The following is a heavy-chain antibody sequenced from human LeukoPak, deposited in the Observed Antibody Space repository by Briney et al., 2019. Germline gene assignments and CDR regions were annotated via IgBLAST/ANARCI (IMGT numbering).Heavy chain of an antibody. CDR2: IIPIFGTA. D-gene: IGHD3-9*01. CDR1: GGTFSSYA. V-gene: IGHV1-69*13. Sequence: SVKVSCKASGGTFSSYAISWVRQAPGQGLEWMGGIIPIFGTANYAQKFQGRVTITADESTSTAYMELSSLRSEGTAVYYCARPILRYFDWPKGMSYYYYGMDVWGKGTTVTVSS. CDR3: ARPILRYFDWPKGMSYYYYGMDV. J-gene: IGHJ6*04.